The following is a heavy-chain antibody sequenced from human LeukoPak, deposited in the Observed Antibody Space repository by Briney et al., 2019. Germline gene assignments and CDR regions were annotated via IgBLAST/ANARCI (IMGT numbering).Heavy chain of an antibody. J-gene: IGHJ4*02. D-gene: IGHD5-18*01. CDR2: ISYDGSNK. V-gene: IGHV3-30*18. CDR3: AKDSGGYTYVFDY. CDR1: GFTFSSHG. Sequence: GGSLRLSCAASGFTFSSHGMHWVRQAPGKGLEWVAVISYDGSNKYCADSVKGRFTISRDNSKNTLYLQMNSLRAEDTAVYYCAKDSGGYTYVFDYWGQGTLVTVSS.